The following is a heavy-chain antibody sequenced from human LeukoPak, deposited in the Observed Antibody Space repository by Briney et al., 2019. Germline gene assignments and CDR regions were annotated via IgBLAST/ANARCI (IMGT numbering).Heavy chain of an antibody. D-gene: IGHD5-12*01. V-gene: IGHV3-74*01. CDR3: ARGAYGWYYYYMDV. CDR2: IKDDGSDS. J-gene: IGHJ6*03. Sequence: GGSLRLSCTASGFPFSSFWMHWVRQTPEMGLVWVSRIKDDGSDSAYAGSVGGRFTISRDNAKNTVCLQMNSLTAEDTAVYYCARGAYGWYYYYMDVWGKGITVTVSS. CDR1: GFPFSSFW.